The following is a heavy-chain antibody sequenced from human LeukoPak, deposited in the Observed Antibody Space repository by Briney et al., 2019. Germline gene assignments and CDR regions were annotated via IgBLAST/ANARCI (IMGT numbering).Heavy chain of an antibody. CDR1: GGSISSHY. CDR2: IYYSGST. V-gene: IGHV4-59*08. J-gene: IGHJ4*02. CDR3: ARYYYDSSGYSFDY. D-gene: IGHD3-22*01. Sequence: SETLSRTCTVSGGSISSHYWSWIRQPPGKGLEWIGYIYYSGSTNYNPSLKSRVTISVDTSKNQFSLKLSSVTAADTAVYYCARYYYDSSGYSFDYWGQGTLVTVSS.